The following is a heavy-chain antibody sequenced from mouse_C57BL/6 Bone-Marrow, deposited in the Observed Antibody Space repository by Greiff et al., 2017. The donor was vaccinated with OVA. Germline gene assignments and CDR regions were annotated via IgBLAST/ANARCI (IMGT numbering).Heavy chain of an antibody. V-gene: IGHV1-55*01. D-gene: IGHD1-1*01. Sequence: VKLQQPGAELVKPGASVKMSCKASGYTFTSYWITWVKQRPGQGLEWIGDIYPGSGSTNYNEKFKSKATLTVDTSSSTAYMQLSSLTSEDSAVYYCAREGGNLLLLPYWYFDVWGTGTTVTVSS. CDR2: IYPGSGST. CDR3: AREGGNLLLLPYWYFDV. CDR1: GYTFTSYW. J-gene: IGHJ1*03.